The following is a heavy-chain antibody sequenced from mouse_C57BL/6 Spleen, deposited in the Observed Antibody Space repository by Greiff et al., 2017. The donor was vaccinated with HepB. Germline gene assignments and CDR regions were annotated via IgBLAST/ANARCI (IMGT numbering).Heavy chain of an antibody. CDR1: GYTFTSYW. J-gene: IGHJ2*01. Sequence: QVQLQQPGAELVRPGSSVKLSCKASGYTFTSYWMHWVKQRPIQGLEWIGDIYPGSGSTNYNEKFKSKATLTVDTSSSTAYMQLSSLTSEDSAVYYCARPYYYGSSPDYWGQGTTLTVSS. CDR2: IYPGSGST. V-gene: IGHV1-55*01. CDR3: ARPYYYGSSPDY. D-gene: IGHD1-1*01.